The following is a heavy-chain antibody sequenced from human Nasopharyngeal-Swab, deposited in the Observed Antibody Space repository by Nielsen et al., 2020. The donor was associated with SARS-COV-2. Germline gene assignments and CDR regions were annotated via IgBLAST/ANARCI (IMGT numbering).Heavy chain of an antibody. CDR3: ARDIGAAALAPWRGYYGMDV. Sequence: ESLKISCTVSGGSVSSGSYYWSWIRQPPGKGLEWIGYMYYSGSTNYNPSLKSRVTISVDTSKNQFSLKLSSVTAADTAVYYCARDIGAAALAPWRGYYGMDVWGQGTTVTVSS. CDR1: GGSVSSGSYY. CDR2: MYYSGST. J-gene: IGHJ6*02. V-gene: IGHV4-61*01. D-gene: IGHD3-10*01.